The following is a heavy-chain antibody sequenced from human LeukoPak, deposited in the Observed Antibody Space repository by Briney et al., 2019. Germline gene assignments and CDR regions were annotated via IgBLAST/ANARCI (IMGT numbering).Heavy chain of an antibody. J-gene: IGHJ4*02. Sequence: GGSLRLSCAASGFTFSAYAMSWVRQAPGEGLEWVSSISGGVGSYYAVAVKGRFTISRDNSKNTLYLQMNSLRAVGTAVYYCAKHILGYCAGGNCPYYFDYWGQGTLVTVSS. D-gene: IGHD2-15*01. V-gene: IGHV3-23*01. CDR1: GFTFSAYA. CDR3: AKHILGYCAGGNCPYYFDY. CDR2: ISGGVGS.